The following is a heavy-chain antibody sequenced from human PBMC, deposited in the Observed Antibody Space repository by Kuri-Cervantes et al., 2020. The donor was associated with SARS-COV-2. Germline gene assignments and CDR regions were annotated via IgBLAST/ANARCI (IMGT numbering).Heavy chain of an antibody. J-gene: IGHJ5*02. CDR1: GGSINIANYY. D-gene: IGHD2-2*01. CDR3: ARDQVDVVVPAAMGPHWFDP. Sequence: SETLSLTCTVSGGSINIANYYWSWVRQPPGMGLEWIGHIYYSGSTYYNPSLKSRVTISVDTSKNQFSLKLSSVTAADTAVYYCARDQVDVVVPAAMGPHWFDPWGQGTLVTVSS. CDR2: IYYSGST. V-gene: IGHV4-30-4*08.